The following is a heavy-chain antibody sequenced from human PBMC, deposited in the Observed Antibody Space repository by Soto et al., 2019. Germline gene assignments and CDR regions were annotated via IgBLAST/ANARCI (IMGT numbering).Heavy chain of an antibody. D-gene: IGHD3-22*01. CDR1: GFTFSSYG. V-gene: IGHV3-33*01. J-gene: IGHJ4*02. CDR3: ARDYYDSSGYYV. CDR2: IWDDGSNK. Sequence: PGGSLRLSCAASGFTFSSYGMHWVRQAPGKGLEWVAVIWDDGSNKYYADSVKGRFTISRDNSKNTLYLQMNSLRAEDTAVYYCARDYYDSSGYYVWGQGTLVTVSS.